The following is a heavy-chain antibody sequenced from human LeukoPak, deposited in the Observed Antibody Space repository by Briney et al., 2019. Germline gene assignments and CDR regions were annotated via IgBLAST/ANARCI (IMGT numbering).Heavy chain of an antibody. V-gene: IGHV3-30-3*01. Sequence: GGSLRLSCAASGFTFSSYAMHWVRQAPGKGLEWVAVISYDGSNKYYADSVKGRFTISRDNSKNTLYLQMNSLRAEDTAVYYCARGIMTTVVTGFDYWGQGTLVTVSS. CDR2: ISYDGSNK. CDR3: ARGIMTTVVTGFDY. CDR1: GFTFSSYA. J-gene: IGHJ4*02. D-gene: IGHD4-23*01.